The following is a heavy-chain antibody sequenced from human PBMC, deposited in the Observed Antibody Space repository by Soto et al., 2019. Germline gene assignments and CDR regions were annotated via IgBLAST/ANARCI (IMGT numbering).Heavy chain of an antibody. CDR1: GGTFSSYA. Sequence: EASVKVSCKASGGTFSSYAISWVRQAPGQGLEWMGGIIPIFGTANYAQKFQGRVTITADESTSTAYMELSSLRSEDTAVYYCAREGVATMSDYWGQGTLVTVSS. CDR3: AREGVATMSDY. CDR2: IIPIFGTA. D-gene: IGHD5-12*01. V-gene: IGHV1-69*13. J-gene: IGHJ4*02.